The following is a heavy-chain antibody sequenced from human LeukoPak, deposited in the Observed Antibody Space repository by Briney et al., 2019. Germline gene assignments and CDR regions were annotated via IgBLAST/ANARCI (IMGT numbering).Heavy chain of an antibody. J-gene: IGHJ4*02. D-gene: IGHD3-10*01. CDR1: GFTFSSYE. CDR3: ARGPMLRGVIIRRSKSGYFDY. Sequence: GGSLRLSCAASGFTFSSYEMNWVRQAPGKGLEWVSYISSSGNTIYYADSVKGRFTISRDNAKNSLYLQMSSLRVEDTAVYYCARGPMLRGVIIRRSKSGYFDYWGQGTLVTVSS. V-gene: IGHV3-48*03. CDR2: ISSSGNTI.